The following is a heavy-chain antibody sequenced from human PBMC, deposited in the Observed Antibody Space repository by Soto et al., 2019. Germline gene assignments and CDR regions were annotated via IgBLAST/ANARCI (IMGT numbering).Heavy chain of an antibody. CDR2: TYYRSKWYN. J-gene: IGHJ6*02. V-gene: IGHV6-1*01. CDR1: GESVSSNSAA. Sequence: SQTLSLTCAISGESVSSNSAAWNWIRQSPSRGLGWLGRTYYRSKWYNDYAVSVKSRITINPDTSKNQFSLQLNSVTPEDTAVYYCARDPSFDDYSYYYYGMGVWGHGTTVTVSS. CDR3: ARDPSFDDYSYYYYGMGV. D-gene: IGHD4-17*01.